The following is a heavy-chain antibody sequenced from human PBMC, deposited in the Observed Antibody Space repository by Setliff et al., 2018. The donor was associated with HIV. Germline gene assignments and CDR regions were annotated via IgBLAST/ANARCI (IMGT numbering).Heavy chain of an antibody. Sequence: PSETLSLTCAVYGGSFSDYQWNWVRQSPGKGLEWIGQINYSGTTRYNPSLRSRVTMSIDPSKNHFTLRLSSVTVADTAVYYCARRGRFMGWFDPWGQGSLVTVSS. CDR1: GGSFSDYQ. V-gene: IGHV4-34*01. D-gene: IGHD3-3*01. J-gene: IGHJ5*02. CDR3: ARRGRFMGWFDP. CDR2: INYSGTT.